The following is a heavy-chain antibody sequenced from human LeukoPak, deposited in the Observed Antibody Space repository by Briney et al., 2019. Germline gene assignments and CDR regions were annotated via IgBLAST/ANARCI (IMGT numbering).Heavy chain of an antibody. J-gene: IGHJ5*02. D-gene: IGHD2-15*01. Sequence: PGGSLRLSCAASGFTFSSYGMRWVRQAPGKGLEWVAVISYDGSNKYYADSVKGRFTISRDNSKNTLYLQMNSLRAEDTAVYYCAKDSPNCSGGSCYIGWFDPWGQGTLATVSS. V-gene: IGHV3-30*18. CDR2: ISYDGSNK. CDR1: GFTFSSYG. CDR3: AKDSPNCSGGSCYIGWFDP.